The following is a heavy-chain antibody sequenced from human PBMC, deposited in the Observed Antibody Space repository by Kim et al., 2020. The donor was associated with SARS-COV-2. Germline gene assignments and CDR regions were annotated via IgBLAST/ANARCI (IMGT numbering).Heavy chain of an antibody. Sequence: PNGGGTNYEEKCKSRVTMTRDTSISAAYMELSRLRADDTAVYYCARSWDYWGQGTLVTVSS. CDR2: PNGGGT. CDR3: ARSWDY. J-gene: IGHJ4*02. V-gene: IGHV1-2*02.